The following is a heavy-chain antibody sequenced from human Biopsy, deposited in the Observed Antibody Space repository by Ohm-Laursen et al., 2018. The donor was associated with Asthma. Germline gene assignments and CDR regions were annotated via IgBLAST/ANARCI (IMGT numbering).Heavy chain of an antibody. CDR2: THHSGYT. D-gene: IGHD6-19*01. Sequence: SDTLSLTCAVYGGSFSSNYWSWIRQTPGKGLEWLGDTHHSGYTHYNPSLSSRLAFSVGTSKNQFSLRLTSATAADTAVYFCARDAGSAWSSRLDAFDFWGHGTMVTVSS. CDR3: ARDAGSAWSSRLDAFDF. V-gene: IGHV4-34*01. J-gene: IGHJ3*01. CDR1: GGSFSSNY.